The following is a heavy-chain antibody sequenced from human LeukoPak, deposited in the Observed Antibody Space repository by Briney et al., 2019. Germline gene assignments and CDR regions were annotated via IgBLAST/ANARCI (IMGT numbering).Heavy chain of an antibody. CDR1: GGSFSGYY. V-gene: IGHV4-34*01. J-gene: IGHJ4*02. CDR2: VNHSGST. Sequence: SETLSLTCAVYGGSFSGYYWSWIRQPPGKGREWIGEVNHSGSTNYNPSLKSRVSISVDTSKNQFSLRLNSVTAADTAVYYCAGGRRDDFWSGYSLYYFDYWGQGTLVTVSS. D-gene: IGHD3-3*01. CDR3: AGGRRDDFWSGYSLYYFDY.